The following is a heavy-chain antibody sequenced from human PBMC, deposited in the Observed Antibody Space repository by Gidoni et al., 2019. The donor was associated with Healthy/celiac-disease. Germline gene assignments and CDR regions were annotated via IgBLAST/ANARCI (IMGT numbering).Heavy chain of an antibody. V-gene: IGHV3-30-3*01. D-gene: IGHD2-2*01. Sequence: QVQLVESGGGVVQPGRSLRLSCAASGFTFSSYAMHWVRQAPGKGLEWVAVISYDGSNKYYADSVKGRFTISRDNSKNTLYLQMNSLRAEDTAVYYCARVPGTYCSSTSCYGLYFDYWGQGTLVTVSS. CDR2: ISYDGSNK. CDR3: ARVPGTYCSSTSCYGLYFDY. CDR1: GFTFSSYA. J-gene: IGHJ4*02.